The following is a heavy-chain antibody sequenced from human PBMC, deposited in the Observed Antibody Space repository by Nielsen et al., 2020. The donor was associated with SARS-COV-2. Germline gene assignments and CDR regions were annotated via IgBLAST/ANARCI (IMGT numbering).Heavy chain of an antibody. CDR1: GFTFSDYY. D-gene: IGHD6-19*01. J-gene: IGHJ4*02. Sequence: GESLKISCAASGFTFSDYYMSWIRQAPGKGLEWVSYISSSGSTIYYADSVKGRFTISRDNAKNSLYLQMNSLRAEDTAVYYCARDRSSGSFDYWGQGTLVTVSS. CDR3: ARDRSSGSFDY. CDR2: ISSSGSTI. V-gene: IGHV3-11*04.